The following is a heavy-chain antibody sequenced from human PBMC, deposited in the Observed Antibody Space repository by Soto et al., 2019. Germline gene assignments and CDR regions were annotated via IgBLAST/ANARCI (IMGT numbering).Heavy chain of an antibody. Sequence: PGVSLRLSCAASGFAFYYYNMNWVRQAPGRGLEWFFSSSSSGDRIHFTDSVNGRITISRDNAKTSLYLQMDRLRPEDTAIYYCAREGVTNYSDYYFDLWGQGALVTVSS. V-gene: IGHV3-21*01. D-gene: IGHD4-4*01. CDR3: AREGVTNYSDYYFDL. CDR2: SSSSGDRI. CDR1: GFAFYYYN. J-gene: IGHJ4*01.